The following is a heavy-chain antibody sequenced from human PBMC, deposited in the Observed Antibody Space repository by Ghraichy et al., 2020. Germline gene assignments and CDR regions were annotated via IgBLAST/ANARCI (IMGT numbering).Heavy chain of an antibody. CDR2: IEEDGSED. D-gene: IGHD2-21*02. J-gene: IGHJ5*02. CDR3: ARVVVVATAKENWFDP. V-gene: IGHV3-7*01. Sequence: GESLNISCAASGFTFSSHWMTWVRQTPGKGLEWVATIEEDGSEDFYADSVRGRFTISRDNAKNSLYLQMHSLRVEDTAVYFCARVVVVATAKENWFDPWGQGNLVTVSS. CDR1: GFTFSSHW.